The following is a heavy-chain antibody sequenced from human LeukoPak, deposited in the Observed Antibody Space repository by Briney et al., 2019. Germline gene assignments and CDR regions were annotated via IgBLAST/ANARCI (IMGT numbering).Heavy chain of an antibody. V-gene: IGHV4-59*01. CDR2: MYYSGNT. CDR3: ARAGRWEGRPHAFDI. Sequence: SETLSLTCTVSGGSISSYYWSWIRQPPGKGLEWIGYMYYSGNTNYNPSLKSRVTISVDTSRNQFSLKLSSVTAADTAVYYCARAGRWEGRPHAFDIWGQGTMVAVSP. CDR1: GGSISSYY. D-gene: IGHD1-26*01. J-gene: IGHJ3*02.